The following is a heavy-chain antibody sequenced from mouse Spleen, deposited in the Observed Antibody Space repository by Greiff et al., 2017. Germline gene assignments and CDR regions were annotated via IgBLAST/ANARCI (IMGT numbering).Heavy chain of an antibody. CDR3: AGGGFITTVVATRYFDV. V-gene: IGHV5-17*01. Sequence: EVHLVESGGGLVKPGGSLKLSCAASGFTFSDYGMHWVRQAPEKGLEWVAYISSGSSTIYYADTVKGRFTISRDNAKNTLFLQMTSLRSEDTAMYYCAGGGFITTVVATRYFDVWGAGTTVTVSS. CDR1: GFTFSDYG. CDR2: ISSGSSTI. D-gene: IGHD1-1*01. J-gene: IGHJ1*01.